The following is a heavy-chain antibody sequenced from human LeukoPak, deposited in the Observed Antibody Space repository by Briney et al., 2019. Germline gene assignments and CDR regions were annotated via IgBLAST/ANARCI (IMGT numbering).Heavy chain of an antibody. Sequence: SETLSLTCAVYGGSFSGYYWSWIRQAPGKGLEWIGEINHSGNTNYNPSLKSRVTISVDTSKNQFSLKLSSVTAADTAVYYCAPYCSGGSCTGYVQHWGQGTLVTVSS. D-gene: IGHD2-15*01. V-gene: IGHV4-34*01. CDR1: GGSFSGYY. CDR3: APYCSGGSCTGYVQH. CDR2: INHSGNT. J-gene: IGHJ1*01.